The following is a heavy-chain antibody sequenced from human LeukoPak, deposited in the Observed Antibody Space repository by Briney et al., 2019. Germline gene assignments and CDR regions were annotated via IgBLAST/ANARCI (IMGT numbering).Heavy chain of an antibody. CDR2: ISSGGTGI. Sequence: PGGSLRLSCAASGFTFRDYYMGWIRQAPGKGLEWVSYISSGGTGIYYADSVKGRFTISRDNAKNSLYLQVNSLRAEDTAVYYCARAMWDAFDIWGQGTMVTVSS. J-gene: IGHJ3*02. CDR1: GFTFRDYY. D-gene: IGHD3-10*02. V-gene: IGHV3-11*01. CDR3: ARAMWDAFDI.